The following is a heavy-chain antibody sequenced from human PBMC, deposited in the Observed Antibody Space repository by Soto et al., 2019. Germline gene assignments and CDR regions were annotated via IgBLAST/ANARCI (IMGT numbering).Heavy chain of an antibody. D-gene: IGHD3-9*01. CDR1: GFIFSDSA. Sequence: VQLVESGGGLVQPGGSLILSCAASGFIFSDSAIHWVRQASGKGLEWVGRIRSKPNNYATAYAASVKGRFTISRDDSKNTAYLQMNSLKTEDTAVYYCTRHGRYFDGSFHDAFDIWGQGTMVTVSP. CDR3: TRHGRYFDGSFHDAFDI. V-gene: IGHV3-73*02. J-gene: IGHJ3*02. CDR2: IRSKPNNYAT.